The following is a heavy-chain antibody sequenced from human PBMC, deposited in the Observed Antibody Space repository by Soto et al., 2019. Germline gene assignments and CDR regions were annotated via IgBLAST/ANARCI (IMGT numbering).Heavy chain of an antibody. J-gene: IGHJ3*02. D-gene: IGHD2-2*01. CDR2: IYYSGST. Sequence: QVQLQESGPGLVKPSETLSLTCTVSGGSISSYYWSWIRQPPGKGLEWIGYIYYSGSTNYNPSHKSRVTISVDTSKNQFSLKLSSVTAADTAVYYCARRLVVPADTDAFDIWGQGTMVTVSS. CDR3: ARRLVVPADTDAFDI. V-gene: IGHV4-59*08. CDR1: GGSISSYY.